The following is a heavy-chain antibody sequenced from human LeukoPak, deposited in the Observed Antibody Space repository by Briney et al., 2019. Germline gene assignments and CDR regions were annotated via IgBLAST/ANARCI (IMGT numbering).Heavy chain of an antibody. CDR3: AKGGRGDYDSSGYYFSY. Sequence: GGSLRLSCAASGFTFSSYEMNWVRQAPGKGLEWVSAISGSGGSTYYADSVKGRFTISRDNSKNTLYLQMNSLRAEDTAVYYCAKGGRGDYDSSGYYFSYWGQGTLVTVSS. CDR2: ISGSGGST. J-gene: IGHJ4*02. D-gene: IGHD3-22*01. CDR1: GFTFSSYE. V-gene: IGHV3-23*01.